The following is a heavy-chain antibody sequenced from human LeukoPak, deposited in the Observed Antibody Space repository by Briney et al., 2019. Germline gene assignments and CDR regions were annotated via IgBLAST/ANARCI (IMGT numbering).Heavy chain of an antibody. CDR3: AKYCSISSGANEYFQH. Sequence: GGSLRLSCAASGFTFSSYAMSWVRQAPGKGLEWVSAISGSGGSTYYAVSVKGRFTISRDNSKNTLYLQMTSLRAEETAVYYCAKYCSISSGANEYFQHWVRGTLATVS. J-gene: IGHJ1*01. CDR2: ISGSGGST. V-gene: IGHV3-23*01. D-gene: IGHD2-2*01. CDR1: GFTFSSYA.